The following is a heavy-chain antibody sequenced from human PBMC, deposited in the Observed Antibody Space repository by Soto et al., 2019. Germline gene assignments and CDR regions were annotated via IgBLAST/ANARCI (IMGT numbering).Heavy chain of an antibody. V-gene: IGHV3-33*01. CDR1: GFTFRSYG. CDR2: IWYDGSNK. CDR3: AREGATLPNRNFDH. J-gene: IGHJ4*02. Sequence: QVQLVESGGGVVQPGRSLRLSCAASGFTFRSYGMHWVRQAPGKGLEWVAVIWYDGSNKYYADSVKGRFTISRDNSKNTLYLQMNRLRAEDTAVYYCAREGATLPNRNFDHWGQGTLVTVSS. D-gene: IGHD5-12*01.